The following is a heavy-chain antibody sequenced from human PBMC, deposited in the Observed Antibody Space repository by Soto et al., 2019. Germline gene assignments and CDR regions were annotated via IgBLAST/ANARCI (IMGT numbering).Heavy chain of an antibody. V-gene: IGHV3-23*01. CDR3: AKSYDYIWGSYRPRDAFDI. D-gene: IGHD3-16*02. CDR2: ISGSGGST. J-gene: IGHJ3*02. Sequence: GGSLRLSCAASGFTFSSYAMSWVRQAPGKGLEWVSAISGSGGSTYYADSLKGRFTISRDNSKNTLYLQMNSLRAEDTAVYYCAKSYDYIWGSYRPRDAFDIWGQGTMVTVSS. CDR1: GFTFSSYA.